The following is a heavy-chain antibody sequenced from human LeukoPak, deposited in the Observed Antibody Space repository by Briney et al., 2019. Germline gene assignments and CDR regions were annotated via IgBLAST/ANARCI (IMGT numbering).Heavy chain of an antibody. J-gene: IGHJ4*02. CDR3: ARDPEAYYYDSSGYYYDY. D-gene: IGHD3-22*01. V-gene: IGHV1-2*02. CDR2: INPNSGGT. Sequence: ASVKVSCKASGYTFTSYYMHWVRQAPGQGLDWMGWINPNSGGTNYAQKFQGRVTMTRDTSLSTAYMELSRLRSDDTAVYYCARDPEAYYYDSSGYYYDYWGQGTLVTVSS. CDR1: GYTFTSYY.